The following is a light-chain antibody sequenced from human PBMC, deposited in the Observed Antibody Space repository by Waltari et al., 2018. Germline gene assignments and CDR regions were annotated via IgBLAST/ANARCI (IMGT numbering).Light chain of an antibody. CDR1: QNISSDY. Sequence: EIVLTQSPGTLSLSPGERAPLSCRASQNISSDYLALYQQRPGQSPRLLIYGASSRATGTPDRFSGSGSGTDFTLTISRLEPEDFAVYYCHHYGSSPWTFGQGTKVEI. CDR2: GAS. CDR3: HHYGSSPWT. V-gene: IGKV3-20*01. J-gene: IGKJ1*01.